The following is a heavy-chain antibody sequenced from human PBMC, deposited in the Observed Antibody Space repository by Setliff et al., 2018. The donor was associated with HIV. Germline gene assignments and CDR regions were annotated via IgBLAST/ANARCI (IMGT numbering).Heavy chain of an antibody. V-gene: IGHV1-46*01. D-gene: IGHD2-15*01. CDR1: GYTFTRNQ. CDR2: INPSSGST. Sequence: ASVKVSCKASGYTFTRNQIHWVRQAPGQGLEWMGIINPSSGSTTYAQKFQGRVTMTRDTSTSTVYMELSSLRSEDTAVYYCARGSGGYCSGGSCYFGFGLALWGQGTTVTVSS. J-gene: IGHJ6*02. CDR3: ARGSGGYCSGGSCYFGFGLAL.